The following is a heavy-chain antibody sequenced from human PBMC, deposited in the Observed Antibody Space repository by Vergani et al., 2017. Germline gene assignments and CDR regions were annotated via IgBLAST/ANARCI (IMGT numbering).Heavy chain of an antibody. CDR3: ARGLGGWGYYYYGMDV. D-gene: IGHD1-26*01. CDR2: IYYTGTT. CDR1: GVSIGSNSYY. Sequence: QLQLQESGPGLVKPSETLSLTCTVSGVSIGSNSYYWGWIRQPPGKGLEWIGTIYYTGTTYYNEAHKSRVTISVDTSKNQFSLKLSSVTAADTAVYYCARGLGGWGYYYYGMDVWGQGTTVTVSS. V-gene: IGHV4-39*07. J-gene: IGHJ6*02.